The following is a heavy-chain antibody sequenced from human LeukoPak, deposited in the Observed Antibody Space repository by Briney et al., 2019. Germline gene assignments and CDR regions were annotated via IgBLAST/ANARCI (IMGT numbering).Heavy chain of an antibody. J-gene: IGHJ3*02. V-gene: IGHV4-59*01. CDR3: ATDSQQLWLRWYAFDI. CDR1: GGSISSYY. Sequence: SETLSLTCTVSGGSISSYYWSWIRQPPGKGLEWIGYIYYSGSTDYNPSLKSRVTISVDTSKNQFSLKLSSVTAADTAVYYCATDSQQLWLRWYAFDIWGQGTMVTVSS. CDR2: IYYSGST. D-gene: IGHD5-18*01.